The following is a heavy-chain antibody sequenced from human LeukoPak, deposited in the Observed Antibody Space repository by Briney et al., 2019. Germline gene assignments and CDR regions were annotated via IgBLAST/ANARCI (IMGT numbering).Heavy chain of an antibody. CDR2: IYYSGST. J-gene: IGHJ6*03. CDR1: GGSISSSSYY. CDR3: ARLERGGGFYYYYYYMDV. D-gene: IGHD3-16*01. V-gene: IGHV4-39*07. Sequence: SETLSLTCTVSGGSISSSSYYWGWIRQPPGKGLEWIGSIYYSGSTYYNPSLKSRVTISVDTSKNQFSLKLSSVTAADTAVYYCARLERGGGFYYYYYYMDVWGKGTTVTVSS.